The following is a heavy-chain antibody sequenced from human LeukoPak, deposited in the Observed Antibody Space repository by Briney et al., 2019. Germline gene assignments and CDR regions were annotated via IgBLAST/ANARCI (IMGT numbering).Heavy chain of an antibody. CDR1: GFTFSSYG. V-gene: IGHV3-30*18. CDR3: AKVGSSHYYYYYYMDV. Sequence: GGSLRLSCAASGFTFSSYGMHWVRQAPGKGLEWVAVISYDGSNKYYADSVKGRFTISRDNSKNTLYLQMNSLRAEDTAVYYCAKVGSSHYYYYYYMDVWGKGTTVTVSS. D-gene: IGHD3-16*01. J-gene: IGHJ6*03. CDR2: ISYDGSNK.